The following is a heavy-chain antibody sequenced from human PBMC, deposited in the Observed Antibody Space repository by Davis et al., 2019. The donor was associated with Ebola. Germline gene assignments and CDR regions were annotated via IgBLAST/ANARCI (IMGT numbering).Heavy chain of an antibody. CDR1: GGSISSYY. CDR2: IYYSGST. V-gene: IGHV4-59*01. Sequence: MPSETLSLTCTVSGGSISSYYWSWIRQPPGKGLEWIGYIYYSGSTNYNPSLKSRVTISVDTSKNQFSLKLSSVTAADTAVYYCARAPGYGSGSYYNGDWFDPWGQGTLVTVSS. D-gene: IGHD3-10*01. CDR3: ARAPGYGSGSYYNGDWFDP. J-gene: IGHJ5*02.